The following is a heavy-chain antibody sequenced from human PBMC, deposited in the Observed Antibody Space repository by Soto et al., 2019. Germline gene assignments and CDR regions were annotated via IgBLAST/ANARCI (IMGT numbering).Heavy chain of an antibody. CDR3: TPSMVRVDY. D-gene: IGHD3-10*01. CDR2: IRSKANSYAT. V-gene: IGHV3-73*01. CDR1: GFTFSGSA. Sequence: EVQLVESGGGLVQPGGSLKLSCAASGFTFSGSAMHWVRQASGKGLEWVGRIRSKANSYATAYAASVKGSFTISRDDSKNTAYLQMNSLKTEDTAVYYCTPSMVRVDYWGQGTLVTVSS. J-gene: IGHJ4*02.